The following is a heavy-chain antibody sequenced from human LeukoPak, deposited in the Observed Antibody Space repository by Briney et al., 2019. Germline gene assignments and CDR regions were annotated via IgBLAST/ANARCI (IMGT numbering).Heavy chain of an antibody. CDR2: IYYSGST. Sequence: SETLSLTCTVSRGSISGYYWSWIRQPPRKGLEWIGYIYYSGSTNYNTSLKSRVTISVDPSKHQSSLKLRSVPAADTAVYYCGRGVFARNNWFDPWGQGTLVTVSS. CDR3: GRGVFARNNWFDP. D-gene: IGHD3-10*01. CDR1: RGSISGYY. J-gene: IGHJ5*02. V-gene: IGHV4-59*01.